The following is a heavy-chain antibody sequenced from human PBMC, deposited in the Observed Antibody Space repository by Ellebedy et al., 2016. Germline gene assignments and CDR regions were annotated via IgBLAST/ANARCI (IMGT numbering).Heavy chain of an antibody. CDR1: GGSISSYY. V-gene: IGHV4-59*12. CDR3: ARGLWGGACV. J-gene: IGHJ6*02. Sequence: SETLSLTCTVSGGSISSYYWSWIRQPPGKGLEWIGYIYYSGSTNYNPSLKSRVTISEDTSKNQFSLRLTSVTAADTAVYYCARGLWGGACVWGQGTTVTVSS. D-gene: IGHD5-18*01. CDR2: IYYSGST.